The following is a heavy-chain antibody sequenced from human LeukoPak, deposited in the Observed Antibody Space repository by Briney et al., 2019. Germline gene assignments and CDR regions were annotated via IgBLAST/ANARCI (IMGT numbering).Heavy chain of an antibody. D-gene: IGHD3-9*01. CDR2: ISYDGSNK. V-gene: IGHV3-30-3*01. J-gene: IGHJ4*02. Sequence: PGRSLRLSCAASGFTFSSYAMHWVRQAPGKGLEWVAVISYDGSNKYYADSVKGRFTISSDNSKNTLYLQMNSLRAEDTAVYYCARGMGYILTGYYTRREYYFDYWGQGTLVTVSS. CDR3: ARGMGYILTGYYTRREYYFDY. CDR1: GFTFSSYA.